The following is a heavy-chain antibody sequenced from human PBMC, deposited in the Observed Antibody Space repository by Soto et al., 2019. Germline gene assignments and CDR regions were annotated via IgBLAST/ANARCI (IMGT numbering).Heavy chain of an antibody. J-gene: IGHJ4*02. D-gene: IGHD6-13*01. CDR1: GFTFSSYW. V-gene: IGHV3-7*01. CDR3: ARDGYSSTWYHY. CDR2: IKQDGSEK. Sequence: EVQLVESGGGLVQPGGSLRLSCAASGFTFSSYWMSWVRQAPGKGLEWVANIKQDGSEKYYVDFVKGRFTISRDNAKNSLYLQMTSLRAEDTAVYYCARDGYSSTWYHYWGQGTLVTVSS.